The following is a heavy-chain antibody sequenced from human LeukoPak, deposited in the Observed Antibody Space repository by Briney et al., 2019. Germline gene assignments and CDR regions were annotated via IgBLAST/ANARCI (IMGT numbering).Heavy chain of an antibody. CDR3: AKAGGYSYKYYFDS. CDR2: ISGSGSST. CDR1: GFTFSNHA. Sequence: PGGSLRLSCAASGFTFSNHAMNWVRQAPGKGLEWVSVISGSGSSTFYADSVKGRFTISRDNSKNTLYLQMNSLRSEDTAVYYCAKAGGYSYKYYFDSWGQGTLVTVSS. D-gene: IGHD5-18*01. V-gene: IGHV3-23*01. J-gene: IGHJ4*02.